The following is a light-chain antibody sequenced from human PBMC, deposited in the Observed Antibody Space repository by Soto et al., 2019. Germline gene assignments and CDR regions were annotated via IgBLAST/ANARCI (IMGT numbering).Light chain of an antibody. CDR2: ADS. V-gene: IGKV3-11*01. Sequence: EIVLTQSPATLSLSPGAPAPLSCRASQSVSGYIGWYQQKPGQAPRLLIYADSNRATGIPARFSGSGSGTDFTLTISSLEPEDFSVYYCQQRYNWPITFGQGTRLEI. CDR1: QSVSGY. J-gene: IGKJ5*01. CDR3: QQRYNWPIT.